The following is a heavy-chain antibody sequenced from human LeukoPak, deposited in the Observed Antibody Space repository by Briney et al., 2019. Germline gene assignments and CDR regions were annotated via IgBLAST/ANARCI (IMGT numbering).Heavy chain of an antibody. CDR1: GFTFSSYS. CDR2: ISSSSYI. D-gene: IGHD5-24*01. V-gene: IGHV3-21*01. J-gene: IGHJ4*02. Sequence: GGSLRLSCAASGFTFSSYSMNWVRQAPGKGLEWVSSISSSSYIYYADSVKGRFTISRDNAKNSLYLQMNSLRAEDTAVYYCARRRDGFHLDYWGQGTLVTVSS. CDR3: ARRRDGFHLDY.